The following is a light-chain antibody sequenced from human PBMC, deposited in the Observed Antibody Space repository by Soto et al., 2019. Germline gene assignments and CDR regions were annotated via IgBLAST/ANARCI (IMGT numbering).Light chain of an antibody. CDR1: QDVASY. J-gene: IGKJ4*01. CDR3: QKSFSAPLS. V-gene: IGKV1-39*01. Sequence: DIHMTQSPASLSASVGDRVTITCRASQDVASYLNWFQHKPGEAPNSLIYAASKLRSGVPSRFSATGSETDFTLTITDLQPEDFATYYCQKSFSAPLSFGEGTKVDIK. CDR2: AAS.